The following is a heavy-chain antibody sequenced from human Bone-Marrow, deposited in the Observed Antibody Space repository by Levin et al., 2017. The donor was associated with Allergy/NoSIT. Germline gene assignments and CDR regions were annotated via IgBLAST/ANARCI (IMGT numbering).Heavy chain of an antibody. CDR2: IYYSGST. J-gene: IGHJ4*02. D-gene: IGHD6-13*01. CDR1: GGSISSYY. CDR3: ARHAPVAAAGSFDY. Sequence: TSETLSLTCTVSGGSISSYYWSWIRQPPGKGLEWIGYIYYSGSTNYNPSLKSRLTISVDTSKNQFSLKLNSVTAADTAVYYCARHAPVAAAGSFDYWGQGTLVSVSP. V-gene: IGHV4-59*01.